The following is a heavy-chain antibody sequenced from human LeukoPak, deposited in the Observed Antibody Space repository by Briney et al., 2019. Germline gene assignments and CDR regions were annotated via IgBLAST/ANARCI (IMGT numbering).Heavy chain of an antibody. CDR1: DHTLNQVA. D-gene: IGHD3-22*01. V-gene: IGHV1-24*01. Sequence: GASVKVSCKVSDHTLNQVAIHWVRQAPGKGPEWMGGYDPEEGVTIYAEKFQDRVTVIEDTSTETAYMELSSLRYADTAVYFCVTMKQDRYDSRGPFDSWGQGSLVTVSS. J-gene: IGHJ4*02. CDR3: VTMKQDRYDSRGPFDS. CDR2: YDPEEGVT.